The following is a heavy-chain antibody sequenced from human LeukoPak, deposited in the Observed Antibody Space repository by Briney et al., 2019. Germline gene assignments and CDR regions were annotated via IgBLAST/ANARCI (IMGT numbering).Heavy chain of an antibody. V-gene: IGHV3-23*01. Sequence: GGSLRLSCAASGFTFSSYAMSWVRQAPGKGLEWVSAIGGSGGGTYYADSVKGRFTISRDNSKNTLYLQMNSLRAEDTAVYYCARDGGDGYNLVHFDYWGQGTLVTVSS. J-gene: IGHJ4*02. D-gene: IGHD3-16*01. CDR1: GFTFSSYA. CDR3: ARDGGDGYNLVHFDY. CDR2: IGGSGGGT.